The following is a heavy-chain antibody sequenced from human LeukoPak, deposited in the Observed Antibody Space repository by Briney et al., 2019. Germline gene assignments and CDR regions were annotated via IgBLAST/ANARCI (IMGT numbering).Heavy chain of an antibody. CDR3: ARDRGYGDYVYYYYMYV. CDR1: GFTFSSYW. CDR2: IKQDGSEK. D-gene: IGHD4-17*01. V-gene: IGHV3-7*01. Sequence: GGSLRLSCAASGFTFSSYWMSWVRQAPGKGLEWVANIKQDGSEKYYVDSVKGRFTISRDNAKNSLYLQMNSLRAEDTAVYYCARDRGYGDYVYYYYMYVWGKGTTVTISS. J-gene: IGHJ6*03.